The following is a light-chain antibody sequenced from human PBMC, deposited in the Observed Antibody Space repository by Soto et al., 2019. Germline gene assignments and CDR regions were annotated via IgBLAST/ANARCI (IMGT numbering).Light chain of an antibody. CDR2: DVT. Sequence: QSVLTQPRSVSGSPGQSVTISCTGTSSDIGDYDYVAWYQQHPGKAPKLMICDVTKRPSGVPDRFSGSKSGNTASLTISGLQTEDEADYYCSSYAGTNTWMFGGGTKVTVL. CDR1: SSDIGDYDY. V-gene: IGLV2-11*01. CDR3: SSYAGTNTWM. J-gene: IGLJ3*02.